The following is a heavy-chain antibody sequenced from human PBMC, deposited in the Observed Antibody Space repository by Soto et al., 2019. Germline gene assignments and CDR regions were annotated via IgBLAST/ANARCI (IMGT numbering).Heavy chain of an antibody. CDR2: IIPIFGTA. J-gene: IGHJ3*02. CDR1: GGTFSSYA. CDR3: ARALDEYYDSSGYFSFAFDI. D-gene: IGHD3-22*01. Sequence: ASVKVSCKASGGTFSSYAISWVRQAPGQGLEWMGGIIPIFGTANYAQKFQGRVTITADESTSTAYMELSSLRSEDTAVYYCARALDEYYDSSGYFSFAFDIWGQGTMVTVSS. V-gene: IGHV1-69*13.